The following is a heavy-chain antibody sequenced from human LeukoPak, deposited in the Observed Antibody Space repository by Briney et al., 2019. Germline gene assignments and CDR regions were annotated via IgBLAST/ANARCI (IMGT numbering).Heavy chain of an antibody. D-gene: IGHD5-24*01. CDR1: GFTFSSYS. CDR3: ARRMATTKPLDY. CDR2: ISSSSYI. J-gene: IGHJ4*02. Sequence: KPGGSLRLSCAASGFTFSSYSMNWVRQAPGKGLEWVSSISSSSYIYYADSVKGRFTISRDNAKNSLYLQMNSLRAEDTAVYYCARRMATTKPLDYWGQGTLVTVSS. V-gene: IGHV3-21*01.